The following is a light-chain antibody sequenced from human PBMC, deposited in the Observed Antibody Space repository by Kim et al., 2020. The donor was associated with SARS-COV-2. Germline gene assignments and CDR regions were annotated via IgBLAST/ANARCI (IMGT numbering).Light chain of an antibody. Sequence: IQMTQSPSSLSASLVDRVTITCQASQDINNFLNWYQQKPGKVPKLLINDASNLETGVPSRFSGSGSGTYFTLTISSLQPEDVATYFCQQYGNFRALTFGGGTKLEI. CDR3: QQYGNFRALT. CDR1: QDINNF. V-gene: IGKV1-33*01. J-gene: IGKJ4*01. CDR2: DAS.